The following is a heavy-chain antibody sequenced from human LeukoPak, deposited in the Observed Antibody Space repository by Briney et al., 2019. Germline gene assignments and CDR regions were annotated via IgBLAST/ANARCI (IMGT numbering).Heavy chain of an antibody. V-gene: IGHV4-59*01. CDR3: ARAPRYSGSYYAPKFYFDY. CDR1: GGSISSYY. Sequence: AETLSLTCIVSGGSISSYYWSWIRQPPGMGLEWIGYSYNSGITNHNPSLKSRVTISVDTSKNQFSLKLSSVTAADTAVYYCARAPRYSGSYYAPKFYFDYWGQGTLVTVSS. D-gene: IGHD1-26*01. J-gene: IGHJ4*02. CDR2: SYNSGIT.